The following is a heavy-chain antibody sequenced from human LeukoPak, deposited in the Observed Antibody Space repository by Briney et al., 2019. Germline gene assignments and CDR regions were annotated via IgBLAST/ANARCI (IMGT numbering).Heavy chain of an antibody. Sequence: GGSLRLSCAASGFTFNSYWMHWVRQVPGKGLVWVSRSNSDGSRTNYVDSAKGRFTISRDNAKNTVFLQMNSLRAEDTAVFYCARGNFYSGSGSSPLDYWGQGTLVTVSS. CDR2: SNSDGSRT. CDR3: ARGNFYSGSGSSPLDY. J-gene: IGHJ4*02. D-gene: IGHD3-10*01. V-gene: IGHV3-74*01. CDR1: GFTFNSYW.